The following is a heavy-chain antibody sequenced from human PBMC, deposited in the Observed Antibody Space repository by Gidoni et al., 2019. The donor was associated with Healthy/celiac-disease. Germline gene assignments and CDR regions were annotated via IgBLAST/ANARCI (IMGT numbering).Heavy chain of an antibody. CDR1: GYTFSSYR. D-gene: IGHD2-2*01. V-gene: IGHV3-30*18. CDR2: ISYDGSNQ. J-gene: IGHJ6*02. Sequence: QVLLVESGGGVDQSGRSLRRPCAASGYTFSSYRMHWVRQAPCKGLEWVAVISYDGSNQYYADTVKGRFTISRDNSKNTLYLQMISLRAEDTAVYYCAKVVVPAVDRYYYGMDVWGQGTTVTVSS. CDR3: AKVVVPAVDRYYYGMDV.